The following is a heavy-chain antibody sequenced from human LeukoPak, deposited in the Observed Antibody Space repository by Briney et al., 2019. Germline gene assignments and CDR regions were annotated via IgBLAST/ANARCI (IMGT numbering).Heavy chain of an antibody. CDR2: ISYDGSNK. CDR1: GFTFSSYA. V-gene: IGHV3-30-3*01. Sequence: GRSLRLSCAASGFTFSSYAMHWVRQAPGKGLEWVAVISYDGSNKYYADSVKGRFTISRDNSKNTLYLQMNSLRAEDTAVYYCARDRWMSGLAFDYWGQGILVTVSS. CDR3: ARDRWMSGLAFDY. D-gene: IGHD2-2*03. J-gene: IGHJ4*02.